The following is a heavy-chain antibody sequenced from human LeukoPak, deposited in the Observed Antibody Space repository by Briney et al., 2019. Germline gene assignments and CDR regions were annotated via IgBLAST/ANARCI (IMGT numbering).Heavy chain of an antibody. J-gene: IGHJ5*02. CDR1: GFTFSSYE. D-gene: IGHD2-15*01. CDR2: ISSSSGTTI. V-gene: IGHV3-48*03. Sequence: PGGSLRLSCAASGFTFSSYEMNWVRQAPGKGLEWLSYISSSSGTTIYYADSVEGRFTISRDNAKNSLYLQMNSLRAEDTAVYYCARRVDATRWFDPWGQGTLVTVSS. CDR3: ARRVDATRWFDP.